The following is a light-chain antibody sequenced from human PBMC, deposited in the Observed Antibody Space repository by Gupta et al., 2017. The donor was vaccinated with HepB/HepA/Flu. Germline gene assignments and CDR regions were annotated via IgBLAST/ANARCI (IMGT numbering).Light chain of an antibody. J-gene: IGKJ1*01. CDR2: GAS. CDR1: QSLSSN. Sequence: EIVMTQSPPTLSVAPGERATLSCRASQSLSSNLAWYQQKPGQTPRLLIYGASTRATGIPARFSGSGSGTEFTLTISSLQSEDFAVYYCQQYNNWPRTFGQGTKVESK. V-gene: IGKV3-15*01. CDR3: QQYNNWPRT.